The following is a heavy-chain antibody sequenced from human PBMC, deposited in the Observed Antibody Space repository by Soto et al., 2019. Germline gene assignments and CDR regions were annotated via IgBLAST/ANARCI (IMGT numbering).Heavy chain of an antibody. CDR3: TVVTRWDYYYYGMDV. J-gene: IGHJ6*02. D-gene: IGHD2-15*01. CDR1: GLTFSSYA. CDR2: ISGSGGST. V-gene: IGHV3-23*01. Sequence: PGGPLRLSCAASGLTFSSYAMSWVRQAPGKGLEWVSAISGSGGSTYYADSVKGRFTISRDNSKNTLYLQMNSLRAEDTAVYYSTVVTRWDYYYYGMDVWGQGPTVTVFS.